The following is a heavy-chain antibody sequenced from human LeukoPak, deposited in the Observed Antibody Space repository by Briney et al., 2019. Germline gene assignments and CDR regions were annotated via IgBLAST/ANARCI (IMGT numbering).Heavy chain of an antibody. CDR2: ISAYNGNT. CDR1: GYIFITYG. V-gene: IGHV1-18*01. J-gene: IGHJ4*02. D-gene: IGHD3-16*01. Sequence: GASVKVSCKASGYIFITYGINWVRQAPGQGLEWMGWISAYNGNTNYAQKLQGRVTMTTDTSTSTSYMELRSLRSDDTVVYYCARDGGAGFASYWGQGTLVTVSS. CDR3: ARDGGAGFASY.